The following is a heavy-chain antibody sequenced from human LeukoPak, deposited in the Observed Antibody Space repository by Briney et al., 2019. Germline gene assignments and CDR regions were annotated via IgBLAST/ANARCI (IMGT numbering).Heavy chain of an antibody. CDR3: AREGYCNITSCPRGAIDL. V-gene: IGHV3-48*01. Sequence: PGGSLRLSCAASGFTFSNAWMSWVRQAPGKGLEWVSYISSRSSTIYYTDSVKGRFTISRENAKNSLYLQMNSLRAEDTAVYYCAREGYCNITSCPRGAIDLWGQGTEVTVSS. D-gene: IGHD2-2*01. J-gene: IGHJ3*01. CDR2: ISSRSSTI. CDR1: GFTFSNAW.